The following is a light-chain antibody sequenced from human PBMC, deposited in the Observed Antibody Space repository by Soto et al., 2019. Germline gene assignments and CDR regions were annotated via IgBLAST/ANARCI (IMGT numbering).Light chain of an antibody. J-gene: IGKJ3*01. V-gene: IGKV3-20*01. CDR1: QSISSSH. CDR3: QHYYNEGT. Sequence: EIVLTQSPGTLSLSPGDRATLSCRASQSISSSHLAWYQQKPEQTPRLLIYGSSNSATGITNRVSGSGSGTDFTLSISRLEPEEFAVYYWQHYYNEGTFGPGTQVDL. CDR2: GSS.